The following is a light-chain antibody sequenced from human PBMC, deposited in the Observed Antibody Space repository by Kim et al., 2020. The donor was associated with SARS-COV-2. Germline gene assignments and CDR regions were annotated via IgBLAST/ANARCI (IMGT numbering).Light chain of an antibody. CDR1: SSSIASNY. CDR2: KDN. CDR3: QSYDSTNQV. J-gene: IGLJ3*02. Sequence: GKAVTISCTRSSSSIASNYVQWYQQRPGSAPTTVIYKDNQRPSGVPDRFSGSIDSSSNAASLTISGLKTEDEADYYCQSYDSTNQVFGGGTKLTVL. V-gene: IGLV6-57*03.